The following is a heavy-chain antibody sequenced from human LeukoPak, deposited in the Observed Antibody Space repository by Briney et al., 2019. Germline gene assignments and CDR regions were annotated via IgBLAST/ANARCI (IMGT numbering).Heavy chain of an antibody. CDR1: GFTFSSYA. V-gene: IGHV3-30-3*01. Sequence: PGRSLRLSCAASGFTFSSYAMHWVRQAPGKGLEWVAVISYDGSNKYYADSVKGRFTISRDNAKDTLYLQINSLRAEDTAVYYCARGITGMYYYDPWGQGTLVTVSS. CDR3: ARGITGMYYYDP. D-gene: IGHD3-10*01. J-gene: IGHJ5*02. CDR2: ISYDGSNK.